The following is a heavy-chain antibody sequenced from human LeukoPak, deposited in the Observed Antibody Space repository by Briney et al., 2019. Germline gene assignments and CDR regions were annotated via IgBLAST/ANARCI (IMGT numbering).Heavy chain of an antibody. V-gene: IGHV1-18*01. J-gene: IGHJ6*02. D-gene: IGHD2-15*01. Sequence: GASVKVSCKASGDTFTSYGVSWVRQAPGQGLEWMGWISAYNGNTNYAQKIQGRVTMTTDTSTSTAYMELRSLRSDDTAVHYCARDGYCSGGSCPRGYYYGMDVWGQGTTVTVSS. CDR2: ISAYNGNT. CDR1: GDTFTSYG. CDR3: ARDGYCSGGSCPRGYYYGMDV.